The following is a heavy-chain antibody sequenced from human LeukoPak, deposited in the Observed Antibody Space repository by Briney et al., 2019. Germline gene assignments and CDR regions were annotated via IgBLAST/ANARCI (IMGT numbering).Heavy chain of an antibody. CDR2: ISAYNGNT. CDR1: GYTFTSYG. D-gene: IGHD3-9*01. Sequence: GASVKVSCKASGYTFTSYGISGVRQAPGQGLEWMGWISAYNGNTNYAQKLQGRVTMTTDTSTSTAYMELRSLRSDDTAVYYCARDCYSMELRYFDWLLSYYYGMDVWGQGTTVTVSS. CDR3: ARDCYSMELRYFDWLLSYYYGMDV. V-gene: IGHV1-18*01. J-gene: IGHJ6*02.